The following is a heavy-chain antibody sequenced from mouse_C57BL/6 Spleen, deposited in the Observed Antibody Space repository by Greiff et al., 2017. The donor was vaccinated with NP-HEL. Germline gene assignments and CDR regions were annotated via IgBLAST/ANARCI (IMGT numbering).Heavy chain of an antibody. CDR2: IWSGGST. CDR1: GFSFTSYG. CDR3: ARNNDYGSSPPWFAY. Sequence: VKLMESGPGLVQPSQSLSITCTVSGFSFTSYGVHWVRQSPGKGLEWLGVIWSGGSTDYNAAFISRLSISKDNSKSQVFFKMNSLQADDTAIYYCARNNDYGSSPPWFAYWGQGTLVTVSA. J-gene: IGHJ3*01. V-gene: IGHV2-2*01. D-gene: IGHD1-1*01.